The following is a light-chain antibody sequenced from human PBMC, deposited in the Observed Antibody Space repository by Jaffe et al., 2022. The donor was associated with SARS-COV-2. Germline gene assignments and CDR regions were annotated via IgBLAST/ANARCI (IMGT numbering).Light chain of an antibody. CDR3: QQLYSSPRT. Sequence: DIQLTQSPSFLSASVGDRVTITCRASQAFGSFLAWYQQKPGKAPNLLIYAASTLQSGVPSRFSGSGSGTEFTLTISSLQPEDFATYYCQQLYSSPRTFGQGTRVEVK. CDR2: AAS. V-gene: IGKV1-9*01. J-gene: IGKJ1*01. CDR1: QAFGSF.